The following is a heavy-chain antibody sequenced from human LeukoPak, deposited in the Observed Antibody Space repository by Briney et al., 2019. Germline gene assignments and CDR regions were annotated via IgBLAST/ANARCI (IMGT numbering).Heavy chain of an antibody. CDR1: GGSVSSGSYY. V-gene: IGHV4-61*01. J-gene: IGHJ4*02. CDR3: ARERIGVSITMVRGVIDY. D-gene: IGHD3-10*01. CDR2: IYYSGST. Sequence: SETLSLTCNVSGGSVSSGSYYWSWIRQPPGKGLEWIGYIYYSGSTNYNPSLKSRVTISVDTSKNQFSLKLSSVTAADTAVYYCARERIGVSITMVRGVIDYWGQGTLVTVSS.